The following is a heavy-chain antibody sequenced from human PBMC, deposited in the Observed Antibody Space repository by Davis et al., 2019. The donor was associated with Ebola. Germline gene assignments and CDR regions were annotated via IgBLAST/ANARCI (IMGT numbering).Heavy chain of an antibody. V-gene: IGHV1-58*02. CDR1: GYTFTSYG. D-gene: IGHD3-10*01. J-gene: IGHJ6*04. CDR2: IVVGSGNT. CDR3: AADLSYGELVYYYYYGMDV. Sequence: SVKVSCKASGYTFTSYGISWVRQARGQRLEWIGWIVVGSGNTNYAQKFQERVTITRDMSTSTAYMELSSLRSEDTAVYYCAADLSYGELVYYYYYGMDVWGKGTTVTVSS.